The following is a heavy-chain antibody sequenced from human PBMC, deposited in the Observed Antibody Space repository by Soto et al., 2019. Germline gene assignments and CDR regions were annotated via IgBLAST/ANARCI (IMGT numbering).Heavy chain of an antibody. V-gene: IGHV1-18*04. J-gene: IGHJ6*02. CDR3: ARAGKYYYGSGSPYYYGMDV. CDR1: GYTFTSYG. D-gene: IGHD3-10*01. Sequence: QVQLVQSGAEVKKPGASVKVSCMASGYTFTSYGVSWVRQAPGQGLEWMGWISGYNGNTNYAQQLQGRVTMTTDTSKSTAYMGLRGLRSDATAVYSCARAGKYYYGSGSPYYYGMDVWGQGITVTVSS. CDR2: ISGYNGNT.